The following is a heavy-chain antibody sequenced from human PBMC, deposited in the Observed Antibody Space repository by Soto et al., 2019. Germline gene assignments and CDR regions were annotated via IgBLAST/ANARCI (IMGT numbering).Heavy chain of an antibody. J-gene: IGHJ3*02. CDR3: ARRFRSLGDAFGI. CDR1: GGTFSSYA. Sequence: GASVKVSCKASGGTFSSYAISWVRQAPGQGLEWMGGIIPIFGTANYAQKFQGRVTITADESTSTAYMELSSLRSEDTAVYYCARRFRSLGDAFGIWGQGTMVTVSS. D-gene: IGHD3-3*01. V-gene: IGHV1-69*13. CDR2: IIPIFGTA.